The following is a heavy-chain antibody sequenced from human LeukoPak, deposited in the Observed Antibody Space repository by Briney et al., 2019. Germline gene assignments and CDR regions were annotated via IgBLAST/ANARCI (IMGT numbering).Heavy chain of an antibody. Sequence: GKSLTLSCVASQFRFPFSHYGMHWVRQAPGRGLEWVAVIWSDGSNQYYADAVKGRFTIYRDNSQNTVYLQMNSLRVDDTAVYFCAKDAQRGFDYSNSLEYWGQGTLVTVSS. CDR1: QFRFPFSHYG. J-gene: IGHJ4*02. D-gene: IGHD4-11*01. V-gene: IGHV3-33*06. CDR3: AKDAQRGFDYSNSLEY. CDR2: IWSDGSNQ.